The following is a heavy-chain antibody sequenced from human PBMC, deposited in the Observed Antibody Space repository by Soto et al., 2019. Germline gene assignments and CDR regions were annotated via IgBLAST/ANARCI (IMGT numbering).Heavy chain of an antibody. Sequence: PGGSLRLSCAASGFTFSDYYMSWIRQAPGKGLEWVSYISSSGSTIYYADSVKGRFTISRDNAKNSLYLQMNSLRAEDTAVYYCASLTIFGVVILSFDYWGQGTLVTVSS. V-gene: IGHV3-11*01. CDR3: ASLTIFGVVILSFDY. CDR2: ISSSGSTI. D-gene: IGHD3-3*01. CDR1: GFTFSDYY. J-gene: IGHJ4*02.